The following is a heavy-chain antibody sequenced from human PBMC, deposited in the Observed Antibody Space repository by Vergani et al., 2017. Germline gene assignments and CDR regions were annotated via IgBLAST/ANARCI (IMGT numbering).Heavy chain of an antibody. CDR1: GFGFKNFA. D-gene: IGHD5-18*01. CDR2: ISKDGTHD. J-gene: IGHJ4*02. Sequence: QVSLVESGGGVVQPGRSLTLTCSASGFGFKNFAMHWVRQAPGKGLEWVATISKDGTHDYYEPSVRGRFAVSRDNSKNTLYLQMNSLRAEDTAVYYCAKDRGYVDTAMAYYFDYWGQGTLVTVSS. V-gene: IGHV3-30*18. CDR3: AKDRGYVDTAMAYYFDY.